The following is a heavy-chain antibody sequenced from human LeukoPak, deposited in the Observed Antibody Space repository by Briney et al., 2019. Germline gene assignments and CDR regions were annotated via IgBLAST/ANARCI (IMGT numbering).Heavy chain of an antibody. D-gene: IGHD6-6*01. J-gene: IGHJ6*02. CDR2: ISHSGST. CDR1: GGSFSDYY. CDR3: ARYCTSSYYYGLDV. Sequence: SETLSLTCAVYGGSFSDYYWNWIRQPPGKGLEWIGEISHSGSTNYNPSLESRVTISIDTSKKQFPLKLNSVIAADTAVYYCARYCTSSYYYGLDVWGQGTTVTVSS. V-gene: IGHV4-34*01.